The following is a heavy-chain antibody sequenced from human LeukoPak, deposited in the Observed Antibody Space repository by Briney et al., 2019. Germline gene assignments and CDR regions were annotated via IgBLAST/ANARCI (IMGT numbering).Heavy chain of an antibody. CDR3: ARDHLANLASRLFDP. J-gene: IGHJ5*02. CDR2: IDHSGST. V-gene: IGHV4-59*12. CDR1: GGSFSSYY. Sequence: SETLSPTCTVSGGSFSSYYWTWIRQPPGKGLEWIGYIDHSGSTNYNPSLKSRVSISSDTSKNQFSLKLSSVTAADTAVYYCARDHLANLASRLFDPWGQGTLVTVSS. D-gene: IGHD3-3*01.